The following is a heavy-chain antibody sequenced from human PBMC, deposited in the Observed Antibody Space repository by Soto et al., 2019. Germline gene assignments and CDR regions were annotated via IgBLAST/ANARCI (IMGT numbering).Heavy chain of an antibody. D-gene: IGHD1-1*01. CDR3: ARGASSYWYFDL. CDR1: GGTFSSYA. J-gene: IGHJ2*01. V-gene: IGHV1-69*13. CDR2: IIPIFGTA. Sequence: SVKVSCKASGGTFSSYAISWVRQAPGQGLEWMGGIIPIFGTANYAQKFQGRVTITADESTSTAYMELSSLRSEDTAVYYCARGASSYWYFDLWGRGTLVTVSS.